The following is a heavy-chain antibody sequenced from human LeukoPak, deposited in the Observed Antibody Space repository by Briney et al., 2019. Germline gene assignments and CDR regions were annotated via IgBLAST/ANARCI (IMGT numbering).Heavy chain of an antibody. D-gene: IGHD6-6*01. CDR3: ARLSYSSSGY. J-gene: IGHJ4*02. V-gene: IGHV4-34*01. CDR2: IYYSGST. Sequence: SETLSLTCAVYGGSFSGYYWSWIRQPPGKGLEWIGSIYYSGSTYYNPSLKSRVTISVDTSKNQFSLKLSSVTAADTAVYYCARLSYSSSGYWGQGTLVTVSS. CDR1: GGSFSGYY.